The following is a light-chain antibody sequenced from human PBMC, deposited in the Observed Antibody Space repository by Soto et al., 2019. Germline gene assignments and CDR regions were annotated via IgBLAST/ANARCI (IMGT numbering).Light chain of an antibody. Sequence: AIQMTQSPSSLSASVGDRVTITCRASQSIRNDLGWYQQKPGKAPKLLIYVASSLQSGVPSRFSGSGSGTDFTLTISSLQPEDFATYYCLQDYNYPYTCGQGTKVDIK. J-gene: IGKJ2*01. CDR3: LQDYNYPYT. V-gene: IGKV1-6*01. CDR2: VAS. CDR1: QSIRND.